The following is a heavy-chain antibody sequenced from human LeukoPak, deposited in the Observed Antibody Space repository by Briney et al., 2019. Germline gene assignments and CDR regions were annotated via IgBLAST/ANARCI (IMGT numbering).Heavy chain of an antibody. D-gene: IGHD4-17*01. Sequence: PSETLSLTCAVSGGSISSSNWWSWVRRPPGKGLEWIGEIYHSGSTNYNPSLKSRVTISVDKSKNQFSLKLSSVTAADTAVYYCAREAGPYGTGVHTGFFDYWGQGTLVTVSS. J-gene: IGHJ4*02. CDR1: GGSISSSNW. CDR2: IYHSGST. CDR3: AREAGPYGTGVHTGFFDY. V-gene: IGHV4-4*02.